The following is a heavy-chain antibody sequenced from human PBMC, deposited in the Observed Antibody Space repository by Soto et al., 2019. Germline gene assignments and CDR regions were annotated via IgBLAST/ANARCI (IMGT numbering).Heavy chain of an antibody. Sequence: SETLSLTCTVSGGSISSYYWSWIRQPPGKGLEWIGYIYYSGSTNYNPSLKSRVTISVDTSKKQFSLKLSSVTAADTAEYYCARLAYGDYVLRWGQGTLVTVSS. CDR1: GGSISSYY. V-gene: IGHV4-59*08. D-gene: IGHD4-17*01. CDR3: ARLAYGDYVLR. CDR2: IYYSGST. J-gene: IGHJ4*02.